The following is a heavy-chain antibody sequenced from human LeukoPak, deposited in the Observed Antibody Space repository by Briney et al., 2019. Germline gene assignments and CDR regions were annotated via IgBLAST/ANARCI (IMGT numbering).Heavy chain of an antibody. V-gene: IGHV1-69*02. J-gene: IGHJ6*03. CDR1: GGTFSSYT. CDR3: ARGSYPTDHYYYMDV. Sequence: ASVKVSCKASGGTFSSYTISWVRQAPGQGLEWMGRIIPILGIANYAQKFQGRVTITADKSTSTAYMELSSLRSEDTAVYYCARGSYPTDHYYYMDVWGKGTTVTVSS. CDR2: IIPILGIA.